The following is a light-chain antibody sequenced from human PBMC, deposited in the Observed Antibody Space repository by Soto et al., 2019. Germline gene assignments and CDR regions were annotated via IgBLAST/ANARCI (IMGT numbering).Light chain of an antibody. V-gene: IGLV2-14*01. CDR1: SSDVGGYNY. J-gene: IGLJ2*01. Sequence: QSVLTQPASVSGSPGQSITISCTGTSSDVGGYNYVSWYQQHPGKAPKLMIYEVSNRPSGVSNRFSGSKSGNTASLTISGLQAEDEADYYCSSYAGSNPDVVFGGGTKLTVL. CDR3: SSYAGSNPDVV. CDR2: EVS.